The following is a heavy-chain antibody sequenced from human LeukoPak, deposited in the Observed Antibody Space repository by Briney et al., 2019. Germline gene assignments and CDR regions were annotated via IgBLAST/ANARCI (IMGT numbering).Heavy chain of an antibody. CDR2: IYYSGST. V-gene: IGHV4-59*01. CDR1: GGSISSYY. J-gene: IGHJ3*02. D-gene: IGHD4-17*01. Sequence: SETLSLTCTVSGGSISSYYWSWIRQPPGKGLEWIGYIYYSGSTSYNPSLKSRVTISVDTSKNQFSLKLSSVTAADTAVYYCARASTVTTPDDAFDIWGQGTMVTVSS. CDR3: ARASTVTTPDDAFDI.